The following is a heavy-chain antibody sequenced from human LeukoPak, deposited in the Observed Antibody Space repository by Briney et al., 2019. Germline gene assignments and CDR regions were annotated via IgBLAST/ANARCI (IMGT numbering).Heavy chain of an antibody. CDR3: AKAPTAIREYYFDF. Sequence: GGSLRLSCAHPGFTFSSYAISGVRAAPGEGLERVSAISGSGGSTYYAGCVKGRLTISRDNSKNTLYLQMNSLRAEDTAVYYCAKAPTAIREYYFDFWGQGTLVTVSS. J-gene: IGHJ4*02. V-gene: IGHV3-23*01. CDR2: ISGSGGST. CDR1: GFTFSSYA. D-gene: IGHD3-10*01.